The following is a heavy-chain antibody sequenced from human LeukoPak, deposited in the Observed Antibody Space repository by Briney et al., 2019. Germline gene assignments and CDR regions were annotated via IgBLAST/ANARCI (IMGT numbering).Heavy chain of an antibody. CDR2: INHSGST. J-gene: IGHJ5*02. CDR3: ARRPKNIVVVPAAILWFDP. D-gene: IGHD2-2*02. Sequence: PSETLSLTCAVYGGSFGGYYWSWIRQPPGKGLEWIGEINHSGSTNYNPSLKSRVTISVDTSKNQFSLKLSSVTAADTAVYYCARRPKNIVVVPAAILWFDPWGQGTLVTVSS. V-gene: IGHV4-34*01. CDR1: GGSFGGYY.